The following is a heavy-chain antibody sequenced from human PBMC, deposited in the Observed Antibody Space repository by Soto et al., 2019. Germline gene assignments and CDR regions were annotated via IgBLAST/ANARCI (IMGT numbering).Heavy chain of an antibody. D-gene: IGHD2-15*01. CDR1: GYTLTSYY. CDR2: SNPSGGST. Sequence: QVQLVQSGAEVKKPGASVKVSCKASGYTLTSYYMHWVRQAPGQGLEWMGISNPSGGSTSYAQNFRGRVTMPKDTSTSTLYMELSSLRSEDTAVYFCARGAMGRYCSGGSCSLDYWGQGTLVTVSS. J-gene: IGHJ4*02. CDR3: ARGAMGRYCSGGSCSLDY. V-gene: IGHV1-46*01.